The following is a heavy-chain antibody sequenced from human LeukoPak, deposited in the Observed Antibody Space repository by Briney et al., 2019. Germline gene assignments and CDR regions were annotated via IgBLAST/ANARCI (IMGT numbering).Heavy chain of an antibody. CDR3: AKDIGSYAPPYYYYMDV. D-gene: IGHD2-2*01. J-gene: IGHJ6*03. V-gene: IGHV3-30*02. CDR2: IRYDGSNK. Sequence: PGGSLRLSCAASGFTFSSYGMHWVRQAPGKGLEWVAFIRYDGSNKYYADSVKGRFTISRDNSKNTLYLQMNSLRAEDTAVYYCAKDIGSYAPPYYYYMDVWGKGTTVTISS. CDR1: GFTFSSYG.